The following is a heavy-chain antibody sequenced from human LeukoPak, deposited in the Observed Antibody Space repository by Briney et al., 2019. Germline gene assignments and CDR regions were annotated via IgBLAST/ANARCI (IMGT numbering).Heavy chain of an antibody. V-gene: IGHV1-8*03. CDR1: GGTFSSYA. Sequence: ASVKVSCKASGGTFSSYAISWVRQAPGQGLEWMGWMNPNSGNTGYAQKFQGRVTITRNTSISTAYMELSSLRSEDTAVYYCARRMYSSSWPYYYYYMDVWGKGTTVTVSS. CDR2: MNPNSGNT. J-gene: IGHJ6*03. D-gene: IGHD6-13*01. CDR3: ARRMYSSSWPYYYYYMDV.